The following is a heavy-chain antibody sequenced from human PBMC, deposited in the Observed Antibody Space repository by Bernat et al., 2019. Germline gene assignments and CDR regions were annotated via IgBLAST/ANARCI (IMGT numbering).Heavy chain of an antibody. CDR1: GFAFSDAW. D-gene: IGHD3-3*01. CDR2: IKQDGSEK. CDR3: AGCWSGYYYYFDY. Sequence: VQLVESGGGLVKPGQSLRISCVGSGFAFSDAWMSWVRLAPGKGPAWVASIKQDGSEKYYVDSVKGRFTIPRDRFKDSLYLRMNNLIAEDEGIYCCAGCWSGYYYYFDYWGQGTLVTVSS. V-gene: IGHV3-7*01. J-gene: IGHJ4*02.